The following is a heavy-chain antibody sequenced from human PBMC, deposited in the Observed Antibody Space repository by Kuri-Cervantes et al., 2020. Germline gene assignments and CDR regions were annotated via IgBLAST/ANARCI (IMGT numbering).Heavy chain of an antibody. D-gene: IGHD1-26*01. Sequence: SVKVSCKASGDAFIHYPINWVRQAPGQGLEWMGGIIPVFGRRNYAQNFQGRVTITADKSTSTAYMELSSLISGDTAIYYCAREKVGGANFDYWGQGTLVTVSS. J-gene: IGHJ4*02. CDR2: IIPVFGRR. V-gene: IGHV1-69*06. CDR1: GDAFIHYP. CDR3: AREKVGGANFDY.